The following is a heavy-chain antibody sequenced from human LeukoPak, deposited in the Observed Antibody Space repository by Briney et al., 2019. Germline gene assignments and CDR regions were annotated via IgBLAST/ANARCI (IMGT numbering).Heavy chain of an antibody. D-gene: IGHD3-22*01. CDR3: ARVPRGYYDSSGYKHWFDP. Sequence: GGSLCLSCAASGFSVSSNYMSWVRQPPGKGLEWVSFIYSGGSTYYADSLKGRFTISRDNSKNPLYLQMNSLRAEDTAVYYCARVPRGYYDSSGYKHWFDPWGQGTLVTVSS. J-gene: IGHJ5*02. CDR2: IYSGGST. CDR1: GFSVSSNY. V-gene: IGHV3-53*01.